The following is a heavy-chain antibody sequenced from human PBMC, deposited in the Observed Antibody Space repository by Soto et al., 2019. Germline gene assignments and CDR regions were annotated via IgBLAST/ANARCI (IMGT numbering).Heavy chain of an antibody. CDR3: AKFSRKGSAIDFDY. CDR1: GYTFSNYD. J-gene: IGHJ4*02. Sequence: QVQLVQSGAELKKPGASVKVSCKASGYTFSNYDMNWVRQATGQGPEWIGWVNPNNGDTGYAQKFQGRVTLTTDISTTTPYMELTSLRSGDTASYYRAKFSRKGSAIDFDYWGQGTLITVSS. D-gene: IGHD3-10*01. CDR2: VNPNNGDT. V-gene: IGHV1-8*01.